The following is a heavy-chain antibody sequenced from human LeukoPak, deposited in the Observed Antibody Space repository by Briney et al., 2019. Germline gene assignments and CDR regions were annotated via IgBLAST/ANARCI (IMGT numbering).Heavy chain of an antibody. V-gene: IGHV1-2*02. J-gene: IGHJ4*02. CDR2: IYPATGAT. CDR1: GYTFTDYY. D-gene: IGHD1-26*01. Sequence: ASVKVSCKASGYTFTDYYLHWVRQAPGQGLEWMGWIYPATGATEYSRRFQGRVTMTRATSISTAYMELTRLTSDDTAVYYCASVTYSSPSSWDYWGQGTLVSVSS. CDR3: ASVTYSSPSSWDY.